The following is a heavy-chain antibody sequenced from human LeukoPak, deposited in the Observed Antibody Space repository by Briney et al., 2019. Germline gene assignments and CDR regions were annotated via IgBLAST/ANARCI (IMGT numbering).Heavy chain of an antibody. CDR1: GITFSYYR. J-gene: IGHJ4*02. D-gene: IGHD5-12*01. V-gene: IGHV3-74*01. Sequence: GGSLRLSCAASGITFSYYRMHWVRQAPGKGLVWVSRIDADGSTATYADSVKGRFTISRDNAKNTLYLQMNSLRAEDTAVYYCAREGGYDPFEYWGQGTLVTVSS. CDR2: IDADGSTA. CDR3: AREGGYDPFEY.